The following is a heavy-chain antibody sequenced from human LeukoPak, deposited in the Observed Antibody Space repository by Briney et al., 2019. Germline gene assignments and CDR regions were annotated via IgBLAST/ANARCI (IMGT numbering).Heavy chain of an antibody. V-gene: IGHV4-30-4*01. CDR1: GGSINSGGNY. CDR3: ARIEGNSGYGWSHFDY. J-gene: IGHJ4*02. D-gene: IGHD3-10*01. Sequence: SETLSLTCTVSGGSINSGGNYWSWIRQPPGKGLEWIGFIYYRGTTYYNPSLKSRVSISIDTSRNQFSLKLNSVTAADTAVYYCARIEGNSGYGWSHFDYWGQGRLVTVSS. CDR2: IYYRGTT.